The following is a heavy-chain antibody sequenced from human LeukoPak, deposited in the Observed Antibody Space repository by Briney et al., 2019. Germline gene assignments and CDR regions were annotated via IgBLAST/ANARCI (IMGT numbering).Heavy chain of an antibody. CDR1: GGTFSTYA. Sequence: ASVKVSCKASGGTFSTYALSWVRQAPGQGLEWMGGIISILGTAKYAQKFQGRVAITADESTSAAYMELSSLRSEDTAVYYCARESGFGELFPYAFDIWGQGTVVTVSS. V-gene: IGHV1-69*13. CDR2: IISILGTA. J-gene: IGHJ3*02. D-gene: IGHD3-10*01. CDR3: ARESGFGELFPYAFDI.